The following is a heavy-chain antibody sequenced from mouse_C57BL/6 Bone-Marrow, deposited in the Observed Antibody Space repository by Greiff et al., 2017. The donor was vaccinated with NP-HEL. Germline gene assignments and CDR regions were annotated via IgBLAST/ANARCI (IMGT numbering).Heavy chain of an antibody. J-gene: IGHJ2*01. V-gene: IGHV6-6*01. Sequence: EVNVVESGGGLVQPGGSMKLSCAASGFTFSDAWMDWVRQSPEKGLEWVAEIRNKANNHATYYAESVKGRFTISRDDSKSSVYLQMNSLRAEDTGIYYCTADTTDYFDHWGQGTTLTVSS. CDR2: IRNKANNHAT. D-gene: IGHD1-1*01. CDR3: TADTTDYFDH. CDR1: GFTFSDAW.